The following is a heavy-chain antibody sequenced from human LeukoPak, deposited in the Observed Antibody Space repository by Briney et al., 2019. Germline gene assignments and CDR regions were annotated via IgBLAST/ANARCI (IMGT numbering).Heavy chain of an antibody. CDR2: IHHSGST. J-gene: IGHJ4*02. D-gene: IGHD5-12*01. Sequence: PSETLSLTCAVYGGSLSGYHWSWIRQPPGKGLEWIGEIHHSGSTNYNPSLKSRVTISVDTSKNQFSLKLSSVTAADTAVYYCARVGGMDINFDYWGQGTLVTVSS. V-gene: IGHV4-34*01. CDR1: GGSLSGYH. CDR3: ARVGGMDINFDY.